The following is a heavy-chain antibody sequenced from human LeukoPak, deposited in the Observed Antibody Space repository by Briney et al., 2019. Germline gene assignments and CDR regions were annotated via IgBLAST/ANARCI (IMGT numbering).Heavy chain of an antibody. CDR3: ARGLKVPAASRPKDYYYYMDV. Sequence: SETLSLTCAVYGGSFSGYYWSWLRQPPGKGLEWIGEINHSGGTNYNPSLKSRVTISVDTSKNQFSLKLSSVTAADTAVYYCARGLKVPAASRPKDYYYYMDVWGKGTTVTVSS. CDR2: INHSGGT. CDR1: GGSFSGYY. D-gene: IGHD2-2*01. J-gene: IGHJ6*03. V-gene: IGHV4-34*01.